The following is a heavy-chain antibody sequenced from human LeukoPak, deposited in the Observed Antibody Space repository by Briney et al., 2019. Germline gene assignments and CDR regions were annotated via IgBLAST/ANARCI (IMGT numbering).Heavy chain of an antibody. CDR2: INPNSGGT. CDR3: ATTRVPAAMYWFDP. D-gene: IGHD2-2*01. V-gene: IGHV1-2*02. J-gene: IGHJ5*02. CDR1: GYTFTGYY. Sequence: VASVKVSCKASGYTFTGYYMHWVRQAPGQGLEWMGWINPNSGGTNYAQKFQGRVTMTRDTSISTAYVELSRLRSDDTAVYYCATTRVPAAMYWFDPWGQGTLVTVSS.